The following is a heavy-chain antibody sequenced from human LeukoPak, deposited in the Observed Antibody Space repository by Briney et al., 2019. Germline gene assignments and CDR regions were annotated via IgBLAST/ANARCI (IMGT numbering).Heavy chain of an antibody. V-gene: IGHV4-34*01. CDR2: INHSGST. Sequence: SETLSLTCAVYGGSFSGYYWSWIRQPPGKGLEWIGEINHSGSTNYNPSLKRRVTISVDTSKNQFSLKLSSVTAADTAVYYCARANPRKYCSGGSCSKVYYYYGMDVWGQGTTVTVSS. D-gene: IGHD2-15*01. CDR3: ARANPRKYCSGGSCSKVYYYYGMDV. J-gene: IGHJ6*02. CDR1: GGSFSGYY.